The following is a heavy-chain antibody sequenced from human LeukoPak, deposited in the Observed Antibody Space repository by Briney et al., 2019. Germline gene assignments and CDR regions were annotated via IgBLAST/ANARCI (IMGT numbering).Heavy chain of an antibody. D-gene: IGHD3-10*01. V-gene: IGHV3-66*01. Sequence: GGSLRLSCAASGFTASSNYMSWVRQAPGKGLEWVSVVYSGGSTYYADSVKGRFTISRDNSKNTVYLQMNSLRAEDTAVYYCARYYGSGNYYTDSWGQGTLVTVSS. CDR1: GFTASSNY. CDR3: ARYYGSGNYYTDS. CDR2: VYSGGST. J-gene: IGHJ4*02.